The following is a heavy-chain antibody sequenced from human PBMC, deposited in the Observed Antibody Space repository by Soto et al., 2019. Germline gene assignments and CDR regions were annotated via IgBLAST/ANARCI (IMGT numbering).Heavy chain of an antibody. D-gene: IGHD2-2*02. Sequence: GASVKVSCKASGYTFTSYGISWLRQAPGQGLEWMGWISAYNGNTNYAQKLQGRVTMTTDTSTSTAYMELRSLRSDDTAVYYCASQEYCSSTSCYTDLGYWGQGTLVTVSS. V-gene: IGHV1-18*01. J-gene: IGHJ4*02. CDR1: GYTFTSYG. CDR3: ASQEYCSSTSCYTDLGY. CDR2: ISAYNGNT.